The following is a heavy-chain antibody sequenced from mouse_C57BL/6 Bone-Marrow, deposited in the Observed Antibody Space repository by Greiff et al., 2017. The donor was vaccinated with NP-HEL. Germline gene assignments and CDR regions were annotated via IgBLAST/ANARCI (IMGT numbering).Heavy chain of an antibody. CDR2: IWWDDDK. CDR1: GFSLRTFGMG. J-gene: IGHJ3*01. V-gene: IGHV8-8*01. CDR3: ARIAFYYGNLPCAY. Sequence: QVQLKESGPGLLQPSQTLSLSCSSSGFSLRTFGMGVGWIRQPSGLGLEWLVHIWWDDDKYYNQALESRLTISKDTSKNQVFLKISNVDTAETATYDFARIAFYYGNLPCAYWGQGTLVTVSA. D-gene: IGHD2-1*01.